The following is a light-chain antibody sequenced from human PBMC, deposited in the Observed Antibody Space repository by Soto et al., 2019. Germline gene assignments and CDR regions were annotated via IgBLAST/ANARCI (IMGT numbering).Light chain of an antibody. Sequence: IQMTQSPSSLSASVGDRVTITCRASQSISSYLAWYQQKPGQPPKLLIYWASTRESGVPDRFSGSGSGTDFTLTISSLQAEDAAVYYCQQYYSTPLTFGGGTKVDIK. J-gene: IGKJ4*01. CDR3: QQYYSTPLT. CDR1: QSISSY. V-gene: IGKV4-1*01. CDR2: WAS.